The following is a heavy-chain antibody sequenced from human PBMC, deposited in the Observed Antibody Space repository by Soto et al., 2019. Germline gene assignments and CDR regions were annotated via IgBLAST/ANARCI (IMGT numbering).Heavy chain of an antibody. CDR3: ARGGITMTI. V-gene: IGHV4-31*03. CDR2: IYYSGST. Sequence: QVQLQESGPGLVKPSQTLSLTCTVSGGSISSGGYYWSWIRQHPGKGLEWVGYIYYSGSTYYNPSRXXRXTXXVDTSKNQFSLKLSSVTAADTAVYYCARGGITMTIWGQGTMVTVSS. J-gene: IGHJ3*02. CDR1: GGSISSGGYY. D-gene: IGHD3-22*01.